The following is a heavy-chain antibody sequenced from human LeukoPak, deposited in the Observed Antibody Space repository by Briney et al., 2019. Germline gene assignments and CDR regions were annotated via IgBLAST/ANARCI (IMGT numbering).Heavy chain of an antibody. CDR2: IRSKAYGGTT. J-gene: IGHJ3*02. Sequence: PGRSLRLSCTASGFTFGDYAMSWVRQAPGKGLEWVGFIRSKAYGGTTEYAASVKGRFTISRDDSKSIAYLQMNSLKTKDTAVYYCTSQYCSGGSCYLFGAFDIWGQGTMVTVSS. CDR3: TSQYCSGGSCYLFGAFDI. CDR1: GFTFGDYA. D-gene: IGHD2-15*01. V-gene: IGHV3-49*04.